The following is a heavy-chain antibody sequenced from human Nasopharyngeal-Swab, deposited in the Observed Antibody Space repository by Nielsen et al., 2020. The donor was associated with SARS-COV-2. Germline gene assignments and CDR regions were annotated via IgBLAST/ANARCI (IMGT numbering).Heavy chain of an antibody. J-gene: IGHJ4*02. Sequence: VRQAPGKGLEWVSFISSRSSTIYYADSVKGRFTISRDNAKNSLYLQMNGLRDEDTAVYFCARGCGGDCYSGFDYWGQGTLVTVSS. CDR3: ARGCGGDCYSGFDY. CDR2: ISSRSSTI. V-gene: IGHV3-48*02. D-gene: IGHD2-21*02.